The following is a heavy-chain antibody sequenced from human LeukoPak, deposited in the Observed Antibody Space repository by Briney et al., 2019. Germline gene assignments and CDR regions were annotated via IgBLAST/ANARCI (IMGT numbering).Heavy chain of an antibody. J-gene: IGHJ4*02. CDR3: ARGSLDLDY. Sequence: SETLSLTCTVSGGSISSGSYYWSWIRQPPGKGLEWIGYIYYSGSTNYNPSLKSRVTISVDTSKNQFSLKLSSVTAADTAVYYCARGSLDLDYWGQGTLVTVSS. D-gene: IGHD3-10*01. CDR1: GGSISSGSYY. CDR2: IYYSGST. V-gene: IGHV4-61*01.